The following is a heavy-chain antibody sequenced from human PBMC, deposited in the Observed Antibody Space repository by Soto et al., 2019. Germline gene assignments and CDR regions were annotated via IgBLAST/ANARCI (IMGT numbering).Heavy chain of an antibody. D-gene: IGHD3-22*01. V-gene: IGHV1-18*01. J-gene: IGHJ1*01. CDR1: GYTFTSYG. Sequence: ASVKVSCKASGYTFTSYGISWVRQAPGQGLEWMGWISAYNGNTNYAQKLQGRVTMTTDTSTSTAYMELRSLRSDDTAVYYCAGPTLPYYYDSSGFQHWGQGTLVTVSS. CDR3: AGPTLPYYYDSSGFQH. CDR2: ISAYNGNT.